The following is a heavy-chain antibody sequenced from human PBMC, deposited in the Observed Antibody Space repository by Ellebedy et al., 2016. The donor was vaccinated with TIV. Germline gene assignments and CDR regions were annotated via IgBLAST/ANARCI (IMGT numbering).Heavy chain of an antibody. CDR3: VLDAADNGGKLDY. CDR2: ITESGGNT. Sequence: GESLKISCAASGLTFSSHAMSWVRQAPGKGLEWVSSITESGGNTYYADSVKGRFTISRDNSKNTLYLQMNSLRADDTAVYYCVLDAADNGGKLDYWGQGALVTVSS. J-gene: IGHJ4*02. D-gene: IGHD4-23*01. CDR1: GLTFSSHA. V-gene: IGHV3-23*01.